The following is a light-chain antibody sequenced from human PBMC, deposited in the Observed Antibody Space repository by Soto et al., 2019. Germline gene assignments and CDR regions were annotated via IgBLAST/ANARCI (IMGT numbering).Light chain of an antibody. V-gene: IGKV3-20*01. CDR3: QQYRSSPPWT. Sequence: EIVLTQSPGTLSLSPGERATLSCRASQSVSSSFLAWYQQKPGQAPRLLIYGASSRATGIPDRFSGSGSGADFTLTISRVEPEDFAVYYCQQYRSSPPWTFGQGTKVEIK. CDR1: QSVSSSF. J-gene: IGKJ1*01. CDR2: GAS.